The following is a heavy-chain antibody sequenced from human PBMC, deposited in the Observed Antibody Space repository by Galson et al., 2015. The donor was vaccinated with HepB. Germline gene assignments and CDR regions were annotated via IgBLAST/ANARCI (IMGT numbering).Heavy chain of an antibody. CDR1: GFTFKDAH. D-gene: IGHD6-25*01. CDR3: TTGSALNY. CDR2: VKTIAAGATT. J-gene: IGHJ4*02. Sequence: SLRLSCAASGFTFKDAHMNWVRQGPGKGMEWVARVKTIAAGATTDFAAPVKGRFTMSRDDSKNTVYLQMGSLKTEDTAVYYCTTGSALNYWGQGTLVTVPS. V-gene: IGHV3-15*05.